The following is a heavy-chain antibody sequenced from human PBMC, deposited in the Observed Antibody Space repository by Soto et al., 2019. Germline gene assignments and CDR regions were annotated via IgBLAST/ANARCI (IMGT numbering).Heavy chain of an antibody. CDR1: GFTFSSYW. Sequence: GGSLRLSCAASGFTFSSYWMHWVRQAPGKGLVWVSRINSDGSSTSYADSVKGRFTISRDNAKNTLYLQMNSLRAEDTAVYYCARGIPTVVTPGGFDYWGQGTLVTVSS. D-gene: IGHD4-17*01. J-gene: IGHJ4*02. CDR2: INSDGSST. CDR3: ARGIPTVVTPGGFDY. V-gene: IGHV3-74*01.